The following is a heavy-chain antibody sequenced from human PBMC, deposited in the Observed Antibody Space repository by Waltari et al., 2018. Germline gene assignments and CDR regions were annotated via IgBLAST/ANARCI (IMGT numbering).Heavy chain of an antibody. CDR3: ARGVSVSGYYFNYYYYYMDV. V-gene: IGHV4-59*11. Sequence: QVQLQESGPGLVKPSETLSLTCTVSGGSISSHYWSWIRQPPGKGLEWIGYIYYSGSTNYNPSLKSRVTISVDTSKNQFSLKLSSVTAADTAVYYCARGVSVSGYYFNYYYYYMDVWGKGTTVTVSS. CDR1: GGSISSHY. D-gene: IGHD3-22*01. CDR2: IYYSGST. J-gene: IGHJ6*03.